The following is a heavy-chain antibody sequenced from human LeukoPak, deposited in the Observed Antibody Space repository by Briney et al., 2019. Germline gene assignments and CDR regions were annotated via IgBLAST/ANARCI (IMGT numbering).Heavy chain of an antibody. CDR1: GGTFSSYA. D-gene: IGHD2-2*02. CDR3: ARGACGSTSCYTNPGYYFDY. J-gene: IGHJ4*02. CDR2: IIPIFGTA. V-gene: IGHV1-69*13. Sequence: SVKVSCKASGGTFSSYAISWVRQAPGQGLEWMGGIIPIFGTANYAQKFQGRVTITADESTSTAYMELSSLRSEDTAVYYCARGACGSTSCYTNPGYYFDYWGQGTLVTVSS.